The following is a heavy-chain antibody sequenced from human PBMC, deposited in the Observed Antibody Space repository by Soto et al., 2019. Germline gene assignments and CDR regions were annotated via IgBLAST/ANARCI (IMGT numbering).Heavy chain of an antibody. J-gene: IGHJ6*02. CDR3: ARADTGYSSSWFYYYYYGMDV. CDR1: GGTFSSYA. Sequence: ASVKVSCKASGGTFSSYAISWVRQAPGQGLEWMGGIIPIFGTANYAQKFQGRVMITADESTSTAYMELSSLRSEDTAVYYCARADTGYSSSWFYYYYYGMDVWGQGTTVTVSS. D-gene: IGHD6-13*01. CDR2: IIPIFGTA. V-gene: IGHV1-69*13.